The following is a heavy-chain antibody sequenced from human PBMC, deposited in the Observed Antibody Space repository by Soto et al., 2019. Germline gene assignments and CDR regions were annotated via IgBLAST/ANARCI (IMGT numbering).Heavy chain of an antibody. CDR2: LNPKSGYT. CDR1: GYTFTNYD. D-gene: IGHD4-17*01. V-gene: IGHV1-8*01. CDR3: ARTHGDLDY. Sequence: QVQLVQSGAEVKKRGASVKVSCKASGYTFTNYDINWVREASGQGLEWVGWLNPKSGYTGFAGKFQGRVTMTRNNFISTAYMELSSLTSEDTAVYYCARTHGDLDYWGQGTLVTVSS. J-gene: IGHJ4*02.